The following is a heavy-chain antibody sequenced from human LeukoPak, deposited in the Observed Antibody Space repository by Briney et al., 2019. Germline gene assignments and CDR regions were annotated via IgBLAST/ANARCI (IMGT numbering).Heavy chain of an antibody. CDR1: GFTFSDYY. V-gene: IGHV3-11*04. Sequence: GGSLRLSCAASGFTFSDYYMSWIRQAPGKGLEWVSYISSSGSTIYYADSVKGRFTISRDNAKNSLYLQMNSLRAEDTAVYYCASPFGVVVVAAKEGSDAFDIWGQGTMVTVSS. CDR2: ISSSGSTI. CDR3: ASPFGVVVVAAKEGSDAFDI. J-gene: IGHJ3*02. D-gene: IGHD2-15*01.